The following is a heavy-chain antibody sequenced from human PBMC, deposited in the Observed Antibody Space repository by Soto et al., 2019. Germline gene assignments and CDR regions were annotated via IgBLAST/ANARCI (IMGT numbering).Heavy chain of an antibody. CDR3: ERRDWNDAFDI. CDR1: GGSIGSHY. J-gene: IGHJ3*02. CDR2: LSYGGNT. Sequence: SETLSLTCTVSGGSIGSHYCSWIRQPPWKGLEWIGYLSYGGNTNYNPYLKSRVTISLDTSKNQFSLKLKSVTSADTAVYYCERRDWNDAFDICGQGTMVAFSS. D-gene: IGHD1-1*01. V-gene: IGHV4-59*11.